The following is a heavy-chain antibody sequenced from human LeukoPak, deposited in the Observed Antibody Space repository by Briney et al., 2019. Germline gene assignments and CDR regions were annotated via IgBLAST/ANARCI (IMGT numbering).Heavy chain of an antibody. D-gene: IGHD1-26*01. Sequence: SETLSLTCTVSGYSISSGYYWGWIRQPPGQGLEWIGSIYHSGSTYYNPSLKSRVTISVDTSKNQFSLKLSSVTAADTAVYYCARVRSGSYPYWGQGTLVTVSS. V-gene: IGHV4-38-2*02. CDR3: ARVRSGSYPY. J-gene: IGHJ4*02. CDR1: GYSISSGYY. CDR2: IYHSGST.